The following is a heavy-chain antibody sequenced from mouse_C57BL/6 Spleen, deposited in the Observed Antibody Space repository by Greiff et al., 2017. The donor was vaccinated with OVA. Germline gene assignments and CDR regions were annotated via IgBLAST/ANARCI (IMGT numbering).Heavy chain of an antibody. CDR2: IYPGDGDT. J-gene: IGHJ3*01. CDR1: GYSFSSYW. Sequence: QVQLQQSGAELVKPGASVKISCKASGYSFSSYWMNWVKQRPGKGLEWIGQIYPGDGDTNYNGKFKGKATLTADKSSSTASVQLSSLTSEDSAVYFCARTGDSWFAYWGQGTLVTVSA. D-gene: IGHD3-2*01. CDR3: ARTGDSWFAY. V-gene: IGHV1-80*01.